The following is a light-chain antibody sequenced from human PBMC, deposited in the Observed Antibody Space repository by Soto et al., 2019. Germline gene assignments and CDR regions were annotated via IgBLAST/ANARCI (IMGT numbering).Light chain of an antibody. J-gene: IGLJ2*01. CDR3: ASYTSSSTSVI. CDR2: EVS. CDR1: SSDVGGYKY. Sequence: QSVLTQPASVSGSPGQSITISCTGTSSDVGGYKYVSWYQQHPDKAPKLIIFEVSNRPSGISSRFSGSKSGNTASLTISGLQDEDEADYDCASYTSSSTSVIFGRGTKLTVL. V-gene: IGLV2-14*01.